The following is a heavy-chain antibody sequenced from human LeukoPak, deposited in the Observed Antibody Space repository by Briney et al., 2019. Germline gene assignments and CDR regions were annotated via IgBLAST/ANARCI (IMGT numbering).Heavy chain of an antibody. V-gene: IGHV4-59*01. Sequence: PSETLSLTCTVSGGSINNYYWTWIRQPPGKGLEWIGYIYYTGSANYNSSLQSRDTISVDTSNNHFSLKLNSVTAADTAVYYCARIAPGMSFDYWGQGTLVTVSS. CDR3: ARIAPGMSFDY. D-gene: IGHD1-14*01. CDR2: IYYTGSA. J-gene: IGHJ4*02. CDR1: GGSINNYY.